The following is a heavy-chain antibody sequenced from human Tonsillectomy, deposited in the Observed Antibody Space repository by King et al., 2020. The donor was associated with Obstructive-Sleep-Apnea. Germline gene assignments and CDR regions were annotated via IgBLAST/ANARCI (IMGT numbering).Heavy chain of an antibody. V-gene: IGHV4-39*07. CDR3: AGDPYYGGNRDYFDY. CDR1: GCSLSSSSYD. Sequence: QLQESGPGLVKPLETLSLTFTVSGCSLSSSSYDWGWILQPPGKGLEWIGGIYYYGSTYYNPSLQSRVTISVDTSKNQFSLKLRSVTAADTAVDYCAGDPYYGGNRDYFDYWGQGTLVTVSS. CDR2: IYYYGST. D-gene: IGHD4-23*01. J-gene: IGHJ4*02.